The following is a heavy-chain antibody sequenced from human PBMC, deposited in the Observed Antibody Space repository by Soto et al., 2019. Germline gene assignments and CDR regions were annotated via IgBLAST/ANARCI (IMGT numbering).Heavy chain of an antibody. V-gene: IGHV3-33*01. CDR2: LWSDGSTT. Sequence: QVQLVESGGGVVQPGTSLRLSCAASGFTLSNYAMHWVRQAPGKGLEWVAVLWSDGSTTYYSDSVEGRFTISRDISKSTLSLLINSLRADDTAIYYCAREVAVGGVPPGGAFQIWGQGTMVTVSS. CDR3: AREVAVGGVPPGGAFQI. CDR1: GFTLSNYA. J-gene: IGHJ3*02. D-gene: IGHD6-19*01.